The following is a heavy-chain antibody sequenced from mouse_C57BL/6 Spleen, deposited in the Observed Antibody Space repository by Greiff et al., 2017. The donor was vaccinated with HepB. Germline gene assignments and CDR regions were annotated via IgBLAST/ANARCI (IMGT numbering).Heavy chain of an antibody. CDR1: GYAFTNYL. CDR2: INPGSGGT. CDR3: ARAPYDYDERGYAMDY. J-gene: IGHJ4*01. V-gene: IGHV1-54*01. Sequence: QVQLKESGAELVRPGTSVKVSCKASGYAFTNYLIEWVKQRPGQGLEWIGVINPGSGGTNYNEKFKGKATLTADKSSSTAYMQLSSLTSEDSAVYFCARAPYDYDERGYAMDYWGQGTSVTVSS. D-gene: IGHD2-4*01.